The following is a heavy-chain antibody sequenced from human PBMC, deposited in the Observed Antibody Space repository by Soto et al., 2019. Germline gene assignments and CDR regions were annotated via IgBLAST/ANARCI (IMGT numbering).Heavy chain of an antibody. CDR2: INHSGST. CDR1: GGSFSGYY. D-gene: IGHD5-18*01. CDR3: ARGKIGYGARVLAY. V-gene: IGHV4-34*01. J-gene: IGHJ4*02. Sequence: QVQLQQWGAGLLKPSETLSLTCAVYGGSFSGYYWSWIRQPPGKGLEWIGEINHSGSTNYNPSLKSRVHISVDTSKNQFSLKLSSVTAADTAVYYCARGKIGYGARVLAYWGQGTLVTVSS.